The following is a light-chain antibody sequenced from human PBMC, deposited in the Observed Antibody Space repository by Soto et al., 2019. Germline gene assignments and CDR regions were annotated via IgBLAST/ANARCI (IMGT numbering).Light chain of an antibody. CDR3: QQRSNLVS. Sequence: EIVLTQSPATLSFSPGETGTLFCRASQSVLTYFGWYQQQPGQAPXXLISDASTRASGIPARFSVSGSGTEFTPALCSIEPEVFAVDDCQQRSNLVSFGPGTRLDNK. V-gene: IGKV3-11*01. J-gene: IGKJ5*01. CDR2: DAS. CDR1: QSVLTY.